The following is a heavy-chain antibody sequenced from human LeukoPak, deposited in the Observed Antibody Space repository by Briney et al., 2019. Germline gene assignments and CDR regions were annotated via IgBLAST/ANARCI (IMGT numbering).Heavy chain of an antibody. CDR3: AKRDSKSSGYSFGH. J-gene: IGHJ4*02. CDR1: GFTFSSYG. V-gene: IGHV3-30*02. CDR2: IPYDGAYK. D-gene: IGHD3-22*01. Sequence: GGSLRLSCAASGFTFSSYGMHWVRQAPGKGLEWVAFIPYDGAYKYYADSVKGRFTISRDDSKNMVYLQVNSLRPEDTAVYYCAKRDSKSSGYSFGHWGQGTLVTVSS.